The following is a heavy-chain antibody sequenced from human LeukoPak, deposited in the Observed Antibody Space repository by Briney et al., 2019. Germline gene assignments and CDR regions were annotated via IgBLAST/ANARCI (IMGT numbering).Heavy chain of an antibody. CDR3: AKALQYCSSTSCYPDAFDI. V-gene: IGHV3-43D*04. CDR1: GFTFDDYA. D-gene: IGHD2-2*01. CDR2: ISWDGGST. Sequence: GGSLSLSCAASGFTFDDYAMHWVRQAPGKGLEWVSLISWDGGSTYYADSVKGRFTISRDNSKNSLYLKMNSLRAEDTALYYCAKALQYCSSTSCYPDAFDIWGQGTMVTVSS. J-gene: IGHJ3*02.